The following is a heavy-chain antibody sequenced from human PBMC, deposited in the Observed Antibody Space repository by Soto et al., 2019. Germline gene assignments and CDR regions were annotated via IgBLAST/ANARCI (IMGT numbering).Heavy chain of an antibody. CDR3: ARDGSHPSGFYFVY. D-gene: IGHD5-12*01. V-gene: IGHV1-69*04. J-gene: IGHJ4*02. CDR1: GYTFTSYT. CDR2: IIPILGIA. Sequence: ASVKVSCKASGYTFTSYTISWVRQAPGQGLEWMGRIIPILGIANYAQKFQGRVTITADKSTSTAYMELSSLRSEYTAVYYCARDGSHPSGFYFVYWGQGTLVTVSS.